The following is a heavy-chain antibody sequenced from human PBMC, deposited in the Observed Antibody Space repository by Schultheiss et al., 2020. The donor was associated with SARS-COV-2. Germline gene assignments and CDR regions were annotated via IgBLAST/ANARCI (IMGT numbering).Heavy chain of an antibody. CDR2: MNPNSGNT. J-gene: IGHJ4*02. CDR3: ARALRYFDWTRLLGY. Sequence: ASVKVSCKASGYTFTGYYMHWVRQAPGQGLEWMGWMNPNSGNTGYAQKFQGRVTMTRNTSISTAYMELSSLRSEDTAVYYCARALRYFDWTRLLGYWGQGTLVTVSS. V-gene: IGHV1-8*02. CDR1: GYTFTGYY. D-gene: IGHD3-9*01.